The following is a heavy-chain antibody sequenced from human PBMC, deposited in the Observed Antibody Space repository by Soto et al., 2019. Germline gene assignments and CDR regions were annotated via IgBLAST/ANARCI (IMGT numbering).Heavy chain of an antibody. CDR3: AKDSISSDGGYYLYYFDF. V-gene: IGHV3-23*01. D-gene: IGHD3-22*01. J-gene: IGHJ4*02. CDR2: ISGSGGST. CDR1: GFTFSRYA. Sequence: PGGSLRLSCAASGFTFSRYAVSWVRQAPGKGLEWVSAISGSGGSTYFRDTVRGRFTISRDNSKNTLYLQMDSLRAEDTAVYYCAKDSISSDGGYYLYYFDFWGQGTLVTVSS.